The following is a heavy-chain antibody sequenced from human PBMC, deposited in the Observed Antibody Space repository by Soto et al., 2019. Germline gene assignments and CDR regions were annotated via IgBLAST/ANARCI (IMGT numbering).Heavy chain of an antibody. D-gene: IGHD4-17*01. V-gene: IGHV4-39*02. CDR2: IYFTGTS. Sequence: PSETLSLTCTVSGGSLSSGSFFWGWIRQPPGKGLEWIGHIYFTGTSSYSPSLKSRVTMFVDTSKNNFSLRLTSVTAADTAVYYCARDTAPSDVWGQGTTVTVSS. J-gene: IGHJ6*02. CDR3: ARDTAPSDV. CDR1: GGSLSSGSFF.